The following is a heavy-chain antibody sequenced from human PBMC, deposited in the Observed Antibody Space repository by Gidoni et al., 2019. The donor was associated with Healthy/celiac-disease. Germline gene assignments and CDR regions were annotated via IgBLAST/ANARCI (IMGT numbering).Heavy chain of an antibody. J-gene: IGHJ4*02. V-gene: IGHV3-9*01. CDR3: AKDLGLQLWTFDC. CDR1: GFIFDDYA. D-gene: IGHD5-18*01. Sequence: EVPLVESGGGLVQPGMSLRLSCAASGFIFDDYAMHWVRPAPGKGLEWISTISCNSGSIGYADSVKGRFTISRDNAKNSLYLQMNSLRAEDTALYYCAKDLGLQLWTFDCWGQGTLVTVSS. CDR2: ISCNSGSI.